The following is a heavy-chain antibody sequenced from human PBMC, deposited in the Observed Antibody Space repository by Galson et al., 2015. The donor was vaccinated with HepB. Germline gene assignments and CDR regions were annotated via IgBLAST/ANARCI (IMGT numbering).Heavy chain of an antibody. CDR3: VRDNPYSSGWAFDK. CDR2: ISSSARTI. V-gene: IGHV3-11*01. J-gene: IGHJ4*02. Sequence: SLRLSCAASGFTFSDYSMAWIRQAPGKGLEWILYISSSARTIYYGASVKGRFTISRDNVKDSLYLQMHSLRAEDTAVYYCVRDNPYSSGWAFDKWGQGTLVTVSS. D-gene: IGHD6-19*01. CDR1: GFTFSDYS.